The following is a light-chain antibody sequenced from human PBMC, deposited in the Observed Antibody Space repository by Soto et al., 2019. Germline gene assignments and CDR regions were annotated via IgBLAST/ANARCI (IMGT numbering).Light chain of an antibody. Sequence: DIQMTQSPSSLSTSVGDRVTITCRARQGISNYLAWYQQKPGKVPKLLIYAASTLQSGVPSRFSGSGSVTDFTLTISSLHPEDVATYYCQKYTSAPWTFGQGTKVEI. J-gene: IGKJ1*01. CDR3: QKYTSAPWT. CDR1: QGISNY. V-gene: IGKV1-27*01. CDR2: AAS.